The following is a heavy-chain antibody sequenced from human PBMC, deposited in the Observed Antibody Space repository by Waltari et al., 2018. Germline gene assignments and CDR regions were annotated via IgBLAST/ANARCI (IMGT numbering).Heavy chain of an antibody. CDR1: GYSISSGYY. V-gene: IGHV4-38-2*01. CDR3: ARHGGSSGFDY. Sequence: QVQLQESGQGLVKPSETLSLTCAVSGYSISSGYYWGWIRQPPGKGLEWIGSIYHSGSTYYNPSLKSRVTISVDTSKNQFSLKLSSVTAADTAVYYCARHGGSSGFDYWGQGTLVTVSS. CDR2: IYHSGST. J-gene: IGHJ4*02. D-gene: IGHD3-22*01.